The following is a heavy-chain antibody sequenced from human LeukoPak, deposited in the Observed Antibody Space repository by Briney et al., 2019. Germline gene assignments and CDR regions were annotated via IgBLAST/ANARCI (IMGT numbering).Heavy chain of an antibody. V-gene: IGHV4-61*02. CDR2: IYTGGST. Sequence: PSETLSLTCTVSGGSISSGSYYWSWIRQPAGKGLEWIGRIYTGGSTNYNPSLKSRVTISVDTSKNQFSLKLSSVTAADTAVYYCARLGSSVDYWGQGTLVTVSS. D-gene: IGHD2-2*01. CDR3: ARLGSSVDY. CDR1: GGSISSGSYY. J-gene: IGHJ4*02.